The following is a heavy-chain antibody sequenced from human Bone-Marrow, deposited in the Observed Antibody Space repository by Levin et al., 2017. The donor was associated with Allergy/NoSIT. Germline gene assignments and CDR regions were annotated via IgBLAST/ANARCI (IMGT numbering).Heavy chain of an antibody. Sequence: PGGSLRLSCTVSGFTFSIYSINWVRQAPGKGLEWVSSISSSGSDMYYVDSVRGRFTISRDNAKNSLTLQMNSLRAEDTAVYYCAKDLLYFYGSGSYDFWGQGTLVTVSS. J-gene: IGHJ4*02. D-gene: IGHD3-10*01. CDR2: ISSSGSDM. V-gene: IGHV3-21*01. CDR1: GFTFSIYS. CDR3: AKDLLYFYGSGSYDF.